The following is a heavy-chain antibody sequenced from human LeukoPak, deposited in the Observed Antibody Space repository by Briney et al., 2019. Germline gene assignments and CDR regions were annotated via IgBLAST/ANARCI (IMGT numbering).Heavy chain of an antibody. J-gene: IGHJ4*02. CDR2: INPNSGGT. D-gene: IGHD3-9*01. CDR1: GYTLTELS. V-gene: IGHV1-2*02. CDR3: ARETPRYYDILTGYYRAYYFDY. Sequence: ASVKVSCKVSGYTLTELSMHWVRQAPGQGLEWMGWINPNSGGTNYAQKFQGRVTMTRDTSISTAYMELSRLRSDDTAVYYCARETPRYYDILTGYYRAYYFDYWGQGTLVTVSS.